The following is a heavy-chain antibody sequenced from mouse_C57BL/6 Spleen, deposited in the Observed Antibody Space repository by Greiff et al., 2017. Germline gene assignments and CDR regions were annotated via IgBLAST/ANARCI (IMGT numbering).Heavy chain of an antibody. V-gene: IGHV1-69*01. CDR1: GYTFTSYW. D-gene: IGHD1-1*01. J-gene: IGHJ2*01. CDR3: ARYYYGSSYGFDY. Sequence: VQLKQPGAELVMPGASVKLSCKASGYTFTSYWMHWVKQRPGQGLEWIGEIDPSDSYTNYNQKFKGKSTLTVDKSSSTAYMQLSSLTSEDSAVYYCARYYYGSSYGFDYWGQGTTLTVSS. CDR2: IDPSDSYT.